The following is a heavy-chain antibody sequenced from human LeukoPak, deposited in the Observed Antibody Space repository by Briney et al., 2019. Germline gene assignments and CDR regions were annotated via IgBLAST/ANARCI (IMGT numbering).Heavy chain of an antibody. Sequence: PGGSLRLSCAASGFTFSNYEMNWVRQAPGKGLEWVSYISSSGSTIYYADSVKGRFTISRDNAKKSLYLQMYSLRAEDTAVYYCARDIYYDSSGYYQLSDYWGQGTLVTVSS. CDR2: ISSSGSTI. V-gene: IGHV3-48*03. D-gene: IGHD3-22*01. CDR1: GFTFSNYE. CDR3: ARDIYYDSSGYYQLSDY. J-gene: IGHJ4*02.